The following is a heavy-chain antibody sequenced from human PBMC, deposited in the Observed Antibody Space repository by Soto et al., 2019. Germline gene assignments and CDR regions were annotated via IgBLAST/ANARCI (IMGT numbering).Heavy chain of an antibody. Sequence: QVQLVQSGAEVKKPGASVKVSCKASGYTFTSYDINWVRQATGQGLEWMGWMNPNSGNTGYAQKFQGRVTMTRDTSKSTAYMELSSVRYKDTAVYYCEKEVGSRIEYWGQGTLVTVAS. CDR2: MNPNSGNT. CDR3: EKEVGSRIEY. D-gene: IGHD6-13*01. V-gene: IGHV1-8*01. J-gene: IGHJ4*02. CDR1: GYTFTSYD.